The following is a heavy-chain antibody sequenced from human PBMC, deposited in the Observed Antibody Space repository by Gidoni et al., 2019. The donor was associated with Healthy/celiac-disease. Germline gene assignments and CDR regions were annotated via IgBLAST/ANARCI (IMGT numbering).Heavy chain of an antibody. CDR3: ARGRTSRPLYYYYYGMDV. CDR1: GGSSSGYY. D-gene: IGHD6-6*01. J-gene: IGHJ6*02. CDR2: INHSGST. V-gene: IGHV4-34*01. Sequence: QVQLQQWGAGLLKPSETLSFTCAVYGGSSSGYYWSRIRQPPGKGLEWIGEINHSGSTNYNPSLKSRVTISVDTSKNQFSLKLSSVTAADTAVYYCARGRTSRPLYYYYYGMDVWGQGTTVTVSS.